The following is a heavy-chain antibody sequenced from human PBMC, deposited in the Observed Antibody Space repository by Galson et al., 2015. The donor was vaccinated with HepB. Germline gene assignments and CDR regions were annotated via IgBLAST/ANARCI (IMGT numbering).Heavy chain of an antibody. CDR2: VSRDETTT. V-gene: IGHV3-74*01. D-gene: IGHD3-9*01. CDR3: ARGSNDWYGIDY. Sequence: SLRLSCAGSGFTFSDYWIHWVRQAPGKGLVWASRVSRDETTTNYADSVKGRFTVSRDNAKNTLYLHMNSVNAEDTAVYYCARGSNDWYGIDYWGQGILVTISS. J-gene: IGHJ4*02. CDR1: GFTFSDYW.